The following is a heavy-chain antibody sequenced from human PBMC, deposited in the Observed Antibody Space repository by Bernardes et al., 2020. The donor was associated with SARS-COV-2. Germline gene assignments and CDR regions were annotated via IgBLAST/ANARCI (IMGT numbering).Heavy chain of an antibody. D-gene: IGHD2-2*01. CDR1: GDSIRSSSYF. CDR3: ASGGTTRFIDY. J-gene: IGHJ4*02. V-gene: IGHV4-39*01. Sequence: SETLSLTCTVSGDSIRSSSYFWGWIRQPPGKGLEWIGSIYYSGNTYYNPSLESRVTISVDTSKNQFSLKLSSVTAADTAVYYCASGGTTRFIDYWGQGTLVTVSS. CDR2: IYYSGNT.